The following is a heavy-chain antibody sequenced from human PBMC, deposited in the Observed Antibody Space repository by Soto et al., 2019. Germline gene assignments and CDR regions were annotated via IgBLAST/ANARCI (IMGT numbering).Heavy chain of an antibody. CDR1: GGSISSSQW. V-gene: IGHV4-4*02. CDR3: ATREELPDPFDI. D-gene: IGHD1-7*01. J-gene: IGHJ3*02. Sequence: QVQLQESGPGLVKPSGTLSLTCAVSGGSISSSQWWGWVRQSPGRGLEWIGEIYHSGSTNYNPSLYSRVTVSLDKSKNQFSLKLTSVTAADTVIYYCATREELPDPFDIWGHGTMVTVSS. CDR2: IYHSGST.